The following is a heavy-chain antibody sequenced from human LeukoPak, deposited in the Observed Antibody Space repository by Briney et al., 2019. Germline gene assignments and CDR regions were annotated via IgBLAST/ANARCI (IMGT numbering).Heavy chain of an antibody. J-gene: IGHJ4*02. CDR2: ISDSGGST. D-gene: IGHD6-19*01. Sequence: QTGGSLRLSCAASGFTFSSYAMSWVRQAPGKGLEWVSAISDSGGSTYYADSVKGRFTISRDNSKNTLYLQMNSLRAEDTAVYYCAKGGRLEWLVPFDYWGQGTLVTVSS. CDR1: GFTFSSYA. V-gene: IGHV3-23*01. CDR3: AKGGRLEWLVPFDY.